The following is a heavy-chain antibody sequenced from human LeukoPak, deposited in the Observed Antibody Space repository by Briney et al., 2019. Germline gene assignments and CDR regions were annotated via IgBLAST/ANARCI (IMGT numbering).Heavy chain of an antibody. CDR3: ASAPLDN. V-gene: IGHV3-53*01. Sequence: PGGSLRLSCAASGFTVGSTYISWVRQAPGKGLEWVSVIYSGGSTKYADSVKARFTISRDNSKNTVYLQMNNLRAEDTAVYYCASAPLDNWGPGPLVTGSS. J-gene: IGHJ4*02. CDR2: IYSGGST. CDR1: GFTVGSTY.